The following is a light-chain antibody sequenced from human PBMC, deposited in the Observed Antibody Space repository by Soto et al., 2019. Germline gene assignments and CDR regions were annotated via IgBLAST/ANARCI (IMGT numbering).Light chain of an antibody. CDR3: LQDSSYPRT. J-gene: IGKJ1*01. Sequence: AIQMTQSPSSLSASVGDRVTITCRASQGIGTELGWYQQRPGKAPRLLIYGTSTLQYGVPSRFSGSGSDTDFTLIIRRLQPEDFATYYCLQDSSYPRTFGQGTKVEIK. CDR1: QGIGTE. CDR2: GTS. V-gene: IGKV1-6*01.